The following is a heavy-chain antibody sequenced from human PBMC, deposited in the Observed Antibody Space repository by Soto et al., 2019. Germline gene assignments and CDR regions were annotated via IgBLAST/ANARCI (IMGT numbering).Heavy chain of an antibody. V-gene: IGHV3-30*18. CDR3: AKEPNYGSGSYFNY. J-gene: IGHJ4*02. CDR2: ISYDGSNK. D-gene: IGHD3-10*01. CDR1: GFTVSSNY. Sequence: GGSLRLSCAASGFTVSSNYMSWVRQAPGKGLEWVAVISYDGSNKYYADSVKGRFTISRDNSKNTLYLQMNSLRAEDMVVYYCAKEPNYGSGSYFNYWGQGTLVTVSS.